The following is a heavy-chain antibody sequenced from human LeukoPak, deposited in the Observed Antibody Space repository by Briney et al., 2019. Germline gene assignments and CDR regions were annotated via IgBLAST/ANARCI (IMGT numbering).Heavy chain of an antibody. Sequence: SETLSLTCTVSGGSISSYYWSWIRHPAGKGLEWIGRIYTSGSTNYNPSLKSRVTISVDTSKNQFSLKLSSVTAADTAVCYCARVRITTLFDYWGQGTLVTVFS. CDR2: IYTSGST. D-gene: IGHD3-3*01. J-gene: IGHJ4*02. CDR1: GGSISSYY. CDR3: ARVRITTLFDY. V-gene: IGHV4-4*07.